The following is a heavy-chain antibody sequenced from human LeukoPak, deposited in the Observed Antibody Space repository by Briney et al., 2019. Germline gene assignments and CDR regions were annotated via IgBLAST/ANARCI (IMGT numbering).Heavy chain of an antibody. Sequence: ASVKVSCKASGYTFTGYYMHWVRQAPGQGLEWMGWINPNSGGTNYAQKFQGRVTMTRDTSNSTAYMELSRLRSDDTAVYYCARDGGEYSYGSFDYWGQGTLVTVSS. V-gene: IGHV1-2*02. J-gene: IGHJ4*02. CDR3: ARDGGEYSYGSFDY. D-gene: IGHD5-18*01. CDR2: INPNSGGT. CDR1: GYTFTGYY.